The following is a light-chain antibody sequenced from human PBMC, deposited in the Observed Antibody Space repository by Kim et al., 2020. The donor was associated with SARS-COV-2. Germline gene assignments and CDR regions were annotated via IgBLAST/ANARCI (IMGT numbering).Light chain of an antibody. V-gene: IGLV3-21*04. CDR2: YDS. CDR1: NIGSKS. CDR3: QVWDSSSDHVV. J-gene: IGLJ2*01. Sequence: APGKTARITWGGNNIGSKSVHWYQQKPGQAPVLVIYYDSDRPSGIPERFSGSNSGNTATLTISRVEAGDEADYYCQVWDSSSDHVVFGGGTKVTVL.